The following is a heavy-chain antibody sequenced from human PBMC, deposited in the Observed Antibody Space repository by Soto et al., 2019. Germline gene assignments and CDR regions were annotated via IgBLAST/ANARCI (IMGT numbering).Heavy chain of an antibody. CDR1: GFTFSSYA. V-gene: IGHV3-30-3*01. J-gene: IGHJ6*02. D-gene: IGHD3-3*01. CDR3: ARERYDFWSGYYYYYYGMDV. Sequence: GGSLRLSCAASGFTFSSYAMHWVRQAPGKGLEWVAVISYDGSNKYYADSVKGRFTISRDNSKNTLYLQMNSLRAEDTAVYYCARERYDFWSGYYYYYYGMDVWGQGTTVTVSS. CDR2: ISYDGSNK.